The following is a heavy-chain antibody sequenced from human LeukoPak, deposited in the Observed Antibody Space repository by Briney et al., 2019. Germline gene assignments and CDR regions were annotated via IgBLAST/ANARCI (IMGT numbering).Heavy chain of an antibody. CDR3: AKHGGDLTFYYDSSGAYYYMDV. V-gene: IGHV3-11*01. CDR2: ISSSGSTI. J-gene: IGHJ6*03. CDR1: GFTFSDYY. Sequence: GGSLRLSCAASGFTFSDYYMSWIRQAPGKGLEWVSYISSSGSTIYYADSVKGRFTISRDNSKNTLSLQMNSLRAEDTAIYYCAKHGGDLTFYYDSSGAYYYMDVWGKGTTVTVSS. D-gene: IGHD3-22*01.